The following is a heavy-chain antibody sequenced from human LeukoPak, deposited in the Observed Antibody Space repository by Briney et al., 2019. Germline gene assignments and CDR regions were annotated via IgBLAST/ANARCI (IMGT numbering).Heavy chain of an antibody. D-gene: IGHD3-3*01. V-gene: IGHV3-21*01. CDR1: GFTFSSYS. J-gene: IGHJ6*03. Sequence: PGGSLRLSCAASGFTFSSYSMNWVRQAPGKGLEWVSSISSSSSYIYYADSVKGRFTISRDNAKNSLYLQMNSLRAEDTAVYYCARVPDDFWSGYSPYYYYMDVWGKGTTVTVSS. CDR3: ARVPDDFWSGYSPYYYYMDV. CDR2: ISSSSSYI.